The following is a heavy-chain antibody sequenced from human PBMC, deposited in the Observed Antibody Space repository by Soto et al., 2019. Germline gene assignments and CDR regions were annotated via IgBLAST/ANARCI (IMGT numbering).Heavy chain of an antibody. V-gene: IGHV1-69*13. D-gene: IGHD2-2*01. CDR2: IIPIFGTA. Sequence: ASVKVSCKASGGTFSSYAISWVRQAPGQGLEWMGGIIPIFGTANYAQKFQGRVTITADESTSTAYMELSSLRSEDTAVYYCARDRGYCSSTSCYTYYYGMDVWGQGTTVTV. J-gene: IGHJ6*02. CDR1: GGTFSSYA. CDR3: ARDRGYCSSTSCYTYYYGMDV.